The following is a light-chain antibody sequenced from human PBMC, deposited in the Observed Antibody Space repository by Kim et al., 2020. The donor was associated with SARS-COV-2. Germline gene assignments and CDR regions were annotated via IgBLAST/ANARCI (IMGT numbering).Light chain of an antibody. J-gene: IGKJ2*02. CDR2: KSS. CDR1: QDIGTW. V-gene: IGKV1-5*03. Sequence: DIQLTQSPSALSASVGDRVTITCRASQDIGTWLAWYQHKSGKAPKLLIYKSSSLESGVPSRFSDSGSGTEFTLTINSLQPDDFATYYCQQWSTFGQGTKLEI. CDR3: QQWST.